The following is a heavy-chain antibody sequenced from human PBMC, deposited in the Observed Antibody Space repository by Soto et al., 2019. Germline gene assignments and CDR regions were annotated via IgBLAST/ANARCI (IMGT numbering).Heavy chain of an antibody. CDR3: AREIGACFGADCYRWFDS. J-gene: IGHJ5*01. CDR2: VEHIEHT. D-gene: IGHD2-21*02. CDR1: GDSISSGDHY. V-gene: IGHV4-30-4*01. Sequence: QVHLQESGPGLVKPSETLSLTCSVSGDSISSGDHYWSWVRQPPGKALEWIGYVEHIEHTYFNPSLRGEALISVDTSKNHFSLRLNSVTAADTALYYCAREIGACFGADCYRWFDSWGQGTLVTV.